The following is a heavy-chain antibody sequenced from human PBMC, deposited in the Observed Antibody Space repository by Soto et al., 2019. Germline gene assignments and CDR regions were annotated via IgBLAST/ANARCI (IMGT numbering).Heavy chain of an antibody. D-gene: IGHD2-15*01. CDR3: ARGATPIDY. V-gene: IGHV1-18*01. CDR2: ISAYNGNT. CDR1: GYTFTNFG. Sequence: ASVKVSCKASGYTFTNFGISWVRQAPGQGLEWMGWISAYNGNTNSAQKFQDRVTMTTDTSTSTAYMELRSLTSDDTAIYYGARGATPIDYWGKATLFTVGS. J-gene: IGHJ4*02.